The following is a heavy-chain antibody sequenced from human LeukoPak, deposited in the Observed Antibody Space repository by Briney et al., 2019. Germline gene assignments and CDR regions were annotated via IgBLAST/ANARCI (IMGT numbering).Heavy chain of an antibody. CDR2: IYHGGST. CDR3: AREKALMDHYDFSGYDWEY. D-gene: IGHD3-22*01. J-gene: IGHJ4*02. Sequence: NTSETLSLTCTVSGYSISTLSNWGWIRQSPGKGLEWVASIYHGGSTYYNPFLRGRVTISMDTSKNQISLTLTSVTAADTAVYYCAREKALMDHYDFSGYDWEYWGQGSLVIVSS. CDR1: GYSISTLSN. V-gene: IGHV4-38-2*02.